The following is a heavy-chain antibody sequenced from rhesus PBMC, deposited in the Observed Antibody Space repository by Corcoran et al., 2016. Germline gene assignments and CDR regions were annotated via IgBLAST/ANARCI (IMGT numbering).Heavy chain of an antibody. CDR3: ASSGYSSGSTPHY. V-gene: IGHV3S5*01. CDR1: GFTFSTYG. D-gene: IGHD6-31*01. Sequence: EVQLVETGGGLVQPGGSLKLSCAASGFTFSTYGMSWVRQAPGKGLEWVSVINSCGGPTTTPYSVKGRFPLSRDNSKNTISLQMNSLRPEDTAVYYCASSGYSSGSTPHYWGQGVLVTVSS. J-gene: IGHJ4*01. CDR2: INSCGGPT.